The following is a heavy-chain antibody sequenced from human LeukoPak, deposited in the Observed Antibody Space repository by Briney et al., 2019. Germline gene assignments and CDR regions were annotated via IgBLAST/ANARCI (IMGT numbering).Heavy chain of an antibody. V-gene: IGHV3-30*18. J-gene: IGHJ4*02. Sequence: GGSLRLSCAASGFTFSSYGMHWVRQAPGKGLEWVAVISYDGSNKYYADSVKGRFTISRDNSKNTLYLQMNSLRAEDTAVYYCAKDLGCSGGSCYSGSFDYWGQGTLVTVSS. CDR1: GFTFSSYG. D-gene: IGHD2-15*01. CDR3: AKDLGCSGGSCYSGSFDY. CDR2: ISYDGSNK.